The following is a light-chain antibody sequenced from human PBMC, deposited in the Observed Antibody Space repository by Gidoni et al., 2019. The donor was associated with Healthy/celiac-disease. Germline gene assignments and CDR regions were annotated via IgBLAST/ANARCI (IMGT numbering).Light chain of an antibody. CDR3: QQCSNWPFRCT. CDR2: DSS. CDR1: QSVSSY. Sequence: EIVLTHSPATLSLSPGERATLSCRASQSVSSYLAWYHQKPGQATRLLIYDSSNRATGITARFSGSGSGTDFTLTISSLEPEDFAVYYCQQCSNWPFRCTFGPGTKVDIK. J-gene: IGKJ3*01. V-gene: IGKV3-11*01.